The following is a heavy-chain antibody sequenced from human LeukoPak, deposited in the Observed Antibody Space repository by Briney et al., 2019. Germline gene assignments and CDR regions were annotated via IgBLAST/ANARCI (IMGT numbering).Heavy chain of an antibody. V-gene: IGHV3-48*03. Sequence: PGGSLRLSCAASGFTFSSYEMNWVRQAPGKGLEWGSYTSSSGSSIYYADSVKGRFTISRDNAKNSLYLQMNSLRAEDTAVYYCANYASSWYLDYWGQGTLVTVSS. CDR1: GFTFSSYE. J-gene: IGHJ4*02. CDR2: TSSSGSSI. D-gene: IGHD6-13*01. CDR3: ANYASSWYLDY.